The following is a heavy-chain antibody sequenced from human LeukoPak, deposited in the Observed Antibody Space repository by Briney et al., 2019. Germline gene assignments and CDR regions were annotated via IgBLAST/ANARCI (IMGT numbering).Heavy chain of an antibody. Sequence: PSETLSLTCTVSGGSISSYYWSWIRQPPGKGLEWIGYIYTSGSTNYNPSLKSRVTISVDTSKNQFSLKLSSVTAADTAVYYCARHGGIAAATYFDYWGQGTLVTVSS. CDR2: IYTSGST. J-gene: IGHJ4*02. CDR1: GGSISSYY. CDR3: ARHGGIAAATYFDY. V-gene: IGHV4-4*09. D-gene: IGHD6-13*01.